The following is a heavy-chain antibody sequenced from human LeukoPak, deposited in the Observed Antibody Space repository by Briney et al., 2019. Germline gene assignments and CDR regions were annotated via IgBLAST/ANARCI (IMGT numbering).Heavy chain of an antibody. CDR3: ARGSGYCSGGSCYFPPYYYYYMDV. Sequence: GSLRLSCAASGFTFSSYAKSWVRQAPGKGLEWVSIIYSGGSTYYADSVKGRFTISRDNSKNTLYLQMNSLRAEDTAVYYCARGSGYCSGGSCYFPPYYYYYMDVWGKGTTVTVSS. J-gene: IGHJ6*03. CDR1: GFTFSSYA. V-gene: IGHV3-66*02. CDR2: IYSGGST. D-gene: IGHD2-15*01.